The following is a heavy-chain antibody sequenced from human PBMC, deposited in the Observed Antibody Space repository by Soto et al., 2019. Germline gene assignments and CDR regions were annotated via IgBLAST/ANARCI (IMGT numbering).Heavy chain of an antibody. J-gene: IGHJ6*02. Sequence: QVQLVESGGGVVQPGTSLRLACEASGFNFGAYGMHWVRQAPGKGLEWVAVISHDGTKTYYSDSVKGRFTVSRDNSKNMLYVQMVSLRPDDTAVYSCAKDRGDGYTTCSRCYGVDVWGQGTTVTVSS. D-gene: IGHD5-18*01. CDR1: GFNFGAYG. CDR3: AKDRGDGYTTCSRCYGVDV. V-gene: IGHV3-30*18. CDR2: ISHDGTKT.